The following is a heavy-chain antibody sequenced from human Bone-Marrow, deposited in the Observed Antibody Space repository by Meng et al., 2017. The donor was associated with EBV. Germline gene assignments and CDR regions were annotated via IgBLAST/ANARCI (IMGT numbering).Heavy chain of an antibody. CDR3: ARGEGDY. Sequence: VQLVESGGGLIQPGGPLRLSCAASGFTVSSSYMSWVRQAPGKGLQWVSLIYRGGNTYYADSVKGRFTISRDSSKNTLYLRMSSLRAEDTAVYYCARGEGDYWGQGTLVTVSS. V-gene: IGHV3-53*01. CDR1: GFTVSSSY. J-gene: IGHJ4*02. CDR2: IYRGGNT.